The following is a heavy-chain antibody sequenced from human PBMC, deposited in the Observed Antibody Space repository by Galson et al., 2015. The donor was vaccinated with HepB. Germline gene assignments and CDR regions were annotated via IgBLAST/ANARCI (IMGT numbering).Heavy chain of an antibody. Sequence: SVKVSCKASGYIFTSYGISWVRQAPGQGLEWMGWISAYNGNTNYAQKLQGRVTMTTGTSTSTAYMELRSLRSDDTAVYYCARDPASGDGYNHNYWYFDLWGRGTLVTVSS. D-gene: IGHD5-24*01. CDR2: ISAYNGNT. CDR1: GYIFTSYG. CDR3: ARDPASGDGYNHNYWYFDL. V-gene: IGHV1-18*01. J-gene: IGHJ2*01.